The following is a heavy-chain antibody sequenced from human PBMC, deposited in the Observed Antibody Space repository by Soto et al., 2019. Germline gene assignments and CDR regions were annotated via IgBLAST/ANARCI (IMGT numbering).Heavy chain of an antibody. V-gene: IGHV4-30-2*01. J-gene: IGHJ5*02. CDR1: GGSISSGGYS. CDR2: IYHSGST. Sequence: SETLSLTCAVSGGSISSGGYSCNWIRQPPGKGLEWIGYIYHSGSTYYNPSLKSRVTISVDRSKNQFSLKLSSVTAADTAVYYCARSVFPWGQGTLVTVPQ. CDR3: ARSVFP.